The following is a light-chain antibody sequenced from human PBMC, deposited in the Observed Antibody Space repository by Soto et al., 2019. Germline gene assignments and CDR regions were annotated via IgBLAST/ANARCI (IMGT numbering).Light chain of an antibody. Sequence: QSVLTQPPSASRSPGQSVTISCTGTSSDVGGYNYVSWYQQHQGKAPKVIIYEVSKRPSGVPDRFSGSKSGSTASLTVSGLQAEDEADYYCSSYAVTNIFVFGTGTKVTVL. J-gene: IGLJ1*01. CDR3: SSYAVTNIFV. CDR2: EVS. CDR1: SSDVGGYNY. V-gene: IGLV2-8*01.